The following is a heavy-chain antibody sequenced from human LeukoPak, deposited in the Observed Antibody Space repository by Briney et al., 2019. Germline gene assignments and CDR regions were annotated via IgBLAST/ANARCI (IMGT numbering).Heavy chain of an antibody. CDR2: IYYSGNN. V-gene: IGHV4-39*01. CDR1: GGSLSRKSYY. D-gene: IGHD3-3*01. CDR3: ARHHPGYDFWSGHYTGIWFDP. Sequence: SETLSLTCTVSGGSLSRKSYYWGWIRQPPGKGLEWIGSIYYSGNNYSNPSLKSRVTLSQDPSKNQFSLKLSSVTAAESAVYYCARHHPGYDFWSGHYTGIWFDPWGQGTLVTVSS. J-gene: IGHJ5*02.